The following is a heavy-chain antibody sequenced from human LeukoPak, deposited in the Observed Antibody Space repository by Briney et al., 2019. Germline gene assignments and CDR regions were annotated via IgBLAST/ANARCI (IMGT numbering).Heavy chain of an antibody. CDR1: GFTFSSYS. CDR3: ARTPPAVVTPGWFDP. V-gene: IGHV3-21*01. CDR2: ISSSSSYR. J-gene: IGHJ5*02. D-gene: IGHD2-21*02. Sequence: GGSLRLSCAASGFTFSSYSMSWVRQAPGKGLQWVSPISSSSSYRYYADSVKGRFTISRDDAKNSLYLQMNSLRAEDTAVYFCARTPPAVVTPGWFDPWGQGTLVTVSS.